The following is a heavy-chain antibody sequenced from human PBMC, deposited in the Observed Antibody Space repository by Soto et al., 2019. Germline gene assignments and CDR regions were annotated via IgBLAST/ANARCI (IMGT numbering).Heavy chain of an antibody. V-gene: IGHV4-30-4*01. Sequence: VQLQGSGPGLVKPSQTLSLTCTVSGASVNTGDHYWSYIRQPPWKGLEWLGYIFYSGDTYYNPSLKSRGTISLNTSRNQFSLTLTSVTDADTAVYYCVGTGTTDDFWGQGTLVTVSS. CDR1: GASVNTGDHY. CDR2: IFYSGDT. J-gene: IGHJ1*01. CDR3: VGTGTTDDF. D-gene: IGHD1-7*01.